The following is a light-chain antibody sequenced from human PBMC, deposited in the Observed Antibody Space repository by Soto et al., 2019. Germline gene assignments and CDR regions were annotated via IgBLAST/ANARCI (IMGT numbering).Light chain of an antibody. Sequence: QSALTQPASVSGSPGQSIMISCTGTSSDVGGYNFVSWYQQHPGKAPKVMIYDVSNRPSGVSNRFSGSKSGNTASLTISGXXAEDEADYYCSSYRSGSTPVVFGGGTKVTV. CDR3: SSYRSGSTPVV. CDR2: DVS. V-gene: IGLV2-14*01. J-gene: IGLJ2*01. CDR1: SSDVGGYNF.